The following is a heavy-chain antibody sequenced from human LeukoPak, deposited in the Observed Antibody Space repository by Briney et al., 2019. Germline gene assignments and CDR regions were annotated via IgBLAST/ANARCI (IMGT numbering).Heavy chain of an antibody. CDR1: GFIFSSYG. V-gene: IGHV3-7*01. D-gene: IGHD2-2*01. CDR3: ARDTSTSCYDY. CDR2: IKQDGSEK. Sequence: GGSLRLSCAASGFIFSSYGMHWVRQAPGKGLEWVANIKQDGSEKYYVDSVKGRFTISRDNAKNSLYLQMNSLRAEDTAVYYCARDTSTSCYDYWGQGTLVTVSS. J-gene: IGHJ4*02.